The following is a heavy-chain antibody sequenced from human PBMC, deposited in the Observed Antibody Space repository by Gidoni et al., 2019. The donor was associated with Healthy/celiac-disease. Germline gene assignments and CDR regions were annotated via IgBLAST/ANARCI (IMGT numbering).Heavy chain of an antibody. Sequence: QVQLVQSGAEVKTPGASLKVSCKASGSTFTSYGTSWVRQAPGQGLEWMGWTSAYNGNTNYAQKLQGRVTMTTDTSTSTAYMELRSLRSDDTAVYYCARARGLGYCSGGSCSYYYYGMDVWGQGTTVTVSS. CDR1: GSTFTSYG. V-gene: IGHV1-18*01. J-gene: IGHJ6*02. CDR3: ARARGLGYCSGGSCSYYYYGMDV. CDR2: TSAYNGNT. D-gene: IGHD2-15*01.